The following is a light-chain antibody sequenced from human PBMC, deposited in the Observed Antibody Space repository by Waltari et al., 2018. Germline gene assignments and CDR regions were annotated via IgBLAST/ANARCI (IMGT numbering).Light chain of an antibody. CDR3: NSFTRDNTWV. J-gene: IGLJ3*02. CDR1: SSDVGSYNH. CDR2: DVN. Sequence: QSALTQPASVSGSPGQSITISCSGTSSDVGSYNHVSWFQQHPDKAPKLIIYDVNRWPSGCSDRFSGSKSGNTASLTISGLQAEDEADYFCNSFTRDNTWVFGGGTKVTVL. V-gene: IGLV2-14*01.